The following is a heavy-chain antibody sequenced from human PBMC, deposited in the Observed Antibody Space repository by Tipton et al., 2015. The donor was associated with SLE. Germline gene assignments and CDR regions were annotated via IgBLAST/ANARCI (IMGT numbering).Heavy chain of an antibody. D-gene: IGHD2-15*01. Sequence: TLSLTCTVSGGPITSYHWSWIRQPPGKEPEWIGNVYYSGSANYNPSLRSRVTISVDTSKNQFSLRLNSVTAADTGVYYCVKSVVVVSPRDYYYYMDVWGKGTTVTVSS. V-gene: IGHV4-59*08. CDR2: VYYSGSA. CDR1: GGPITSYH. J-gene: IGHJ6*03. CDR3: VKSVVVVSPRDYYYYMDV.